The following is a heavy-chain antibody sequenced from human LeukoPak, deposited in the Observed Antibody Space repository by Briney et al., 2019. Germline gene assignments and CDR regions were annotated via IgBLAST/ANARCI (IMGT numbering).Heavy chain of an antibody. J-gene: IGHJ5*02. Sequence: SETLSLTCTVSGYSISSGYYWGWIRQPPGQGLEWIGSIYHSGSTYYNPSLKSRVTISVDTSKNQFSLKLSSVTAADTAVYYCASIYYYDSAPFDPWGQGTLVTVSS. CDR2: IYHSGST. CDR1: GYSISSGYY. CDR3: ASIYYYDSAPFDP. V-gene: IGHV4-38-2*02. D-gene: IGHD3-22*01.